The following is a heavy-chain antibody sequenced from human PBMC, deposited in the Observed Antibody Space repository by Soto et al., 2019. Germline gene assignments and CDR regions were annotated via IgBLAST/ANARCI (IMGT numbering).Heavy chain of an antibody. J-gene: IGHJ4*02. D-gene: IGHD2-2*01. Sequence: QVQLVQSGAEVTRPGASVKVSCKASGYSFISHYIHWVRQAPGQGLEWMGFINPSGGSATLAQKFQGRVTMTRDTSTSTVYMELTILRSEDAAVYHCARDYLSSKLSLSYFDFWGQGTLVTVS. CDR2: INPSGGSA. V-gene: IGHV1-46*01. CDR1: GYSFISHY. CDR3: ARDYLSSKLSLSYFDF.